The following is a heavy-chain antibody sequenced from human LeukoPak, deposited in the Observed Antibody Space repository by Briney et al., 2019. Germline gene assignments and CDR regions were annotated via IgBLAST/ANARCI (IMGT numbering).Heavy chain of an antibody. V-gene: IGHV4-39*01. CDR2: IYYSGST. CDR1: GGSISSSSYY. D-gene: IGHD3-10*01. CDR3: ARHPTYYYGSGSYYLWFDP. J-gene: IGHJ5*02. Sequence: SETLSLNCTVSGGSISSSSYYWGWIRQPPGKGLEWIGSIYYSGSTYYNPSLESRVTISVDTSKNQFSLKLSSVTAADTAVYYCARHPTYYYGSGSYYLWFDPWGQGTLVTVSS.